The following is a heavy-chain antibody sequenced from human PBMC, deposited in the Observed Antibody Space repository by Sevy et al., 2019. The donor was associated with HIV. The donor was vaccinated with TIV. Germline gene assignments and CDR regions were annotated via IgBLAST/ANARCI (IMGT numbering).Heavy chain of an antibody. Sequence: GGSLRLSCAVSGFTFRNFWMSWVRQAPGKGLEWVANIRQDGSGKYYVDSVRGRFTISRDNAKNSLFLRLNSLRADDSAIYYCAKSYFGSGTSYGMDLWGRGTTVTVSS. J-gene: IGHJ6*02. D-gene: IGHD3-10*01. V-gene: IGHV3-7*01. CDR2: IRQDGSGK. CDR3: AKSYFGSGTSYGMDL. CDR1: GFTFRNFW.